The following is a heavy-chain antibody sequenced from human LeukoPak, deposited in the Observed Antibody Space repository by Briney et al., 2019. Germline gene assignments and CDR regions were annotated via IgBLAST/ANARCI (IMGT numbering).Heavy chain of an antibody. CDR3: ARRRPPARLDP. CDR2: IFYSGSA. D-gene: IGHD6-25*01. CDR1: GGSISSNSYY. Sequence: PSETLSLTCTVSGGSISSNSYYWGWIRQPPWKGLEWIGNIFYSGSAYSNPSLKSRVSLSVDTSKNQFSLKLSSVTAADTAVYYCARRRPPARLDPWGQGTLVTVSS. V-gene: IGHV4-39*01. J-gene: IGHJ5*02.